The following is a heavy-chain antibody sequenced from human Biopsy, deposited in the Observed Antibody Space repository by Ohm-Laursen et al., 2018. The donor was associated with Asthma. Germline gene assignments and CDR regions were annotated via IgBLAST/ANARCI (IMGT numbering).Heavy chain of an antibody. D-gene: IGHD3-10*01. V-gene: IGHV1-18*01. J-gene: IGHJ6*02. CDR2: ISVYNGNT. Sequence: ASVKVSCKTSGYTFNSAGITWVRQAPGQGLEWMGWISVYNGNTKVSQKLQDRVTIITDTSTSTAYMELRSLRSDDTAVYFCARAVDYSHYYGIDVWGQGTMVTVS. CDR3: ARAVDYSHYYGIDV. CDR1: GYTFNSAG.